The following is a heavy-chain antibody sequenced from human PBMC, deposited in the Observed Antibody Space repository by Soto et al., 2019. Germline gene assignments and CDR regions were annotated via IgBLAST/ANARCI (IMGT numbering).Heavy chain of an antibody. J-gene: IGHJ3*02. CDR1: GGKVCSNRGA. V-gene: IGHV6-1*01. CDR3: ARGRSPPIKRYCSGGRCYDRPGDRVVAFDI. Sequence: ASAGGKVCSNRGAWNYKKKSPSRGLEWLGRTYYRSRWYNDYAVSVRSRITVNADTSKNQFSLHLSSVTAADTAVYYCARGRSPPIKRYCSGGRCYDRPGDRVVAFDIRRHRTIVLVS. CDR2: TYYRSRWYN. D-gene: IGHD2-15*01.